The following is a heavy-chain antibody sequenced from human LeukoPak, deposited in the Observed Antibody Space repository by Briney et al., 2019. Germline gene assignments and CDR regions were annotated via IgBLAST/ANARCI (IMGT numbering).Heavy chain of an antibody. CDR2: IIPIFGTA. CDR1: GGTFSSYA. J-gene: IGHJ6*02. V-gene: IGHV1-69*13. D-gene: IGHD2-2*01. CDR3: ARGCSSTSCYPGRNYYYYGMDV. Sequence: SVKVSCKASGGTFSSYAISWVRQAPGQGLEWMGGIIPIFGTANYAQKFQGRVTITADESTSTAYMELSSLRSEDTAVYYCARGCSSTSCYPGRNYYYYGMDVWGQGTTVTVSS.